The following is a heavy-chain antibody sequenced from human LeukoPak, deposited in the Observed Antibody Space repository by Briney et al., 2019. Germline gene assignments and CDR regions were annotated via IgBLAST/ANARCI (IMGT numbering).Heavy chain of an antibody. CDR3: TLSHGGSSWYVYFDY. V-gene: IGHV3-49*04. D-gene: IGHD6-13*01. J-gene: IGHJ4*02. CDR2: IRSKAYGGTT. CDR1: GFTFGDYA. Sequence: PGGSLRLSCTASGFTFGDYAMSWVRQAPGKGLEWVGFIRSKAYGGTTEYAASVKGRFTISRDDSKSIAYLQMNSLKTEDTAVYYCTLSHGGSSWYVYFDYWGQGTLVTVSS.